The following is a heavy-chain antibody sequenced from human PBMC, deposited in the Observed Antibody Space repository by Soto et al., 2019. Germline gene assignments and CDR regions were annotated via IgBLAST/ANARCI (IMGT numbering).Heavy chain of an antibody. J-gene: IGHJ4*02. D-gene: IGHD3-9*01. CDR1: GFTFSSYV. CDR3: ANDAPVLRYFAWLLRY. Sequence: PGGSLRLSCAASGFTFSSYVMSWVRQAPGKGLEWVSAISGSGGSTYYADSAKGRFTISRDNSKNTLYLQMNSLRAEDTAVYYCANDAPVLRYFAWLLRYWGKGTLVTVSS. V-gene: IGHV3-23*01. CDR2: ISGSGGST.